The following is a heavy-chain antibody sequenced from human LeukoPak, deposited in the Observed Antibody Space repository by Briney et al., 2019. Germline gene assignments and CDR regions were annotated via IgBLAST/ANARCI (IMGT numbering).Heavy chain of an antibody. V-gene: IGHV3-49*03. CDR1: GFAFGDYA. CDR2: VRSRAFGETT. CDR3: TTDHPGAVEMATIFDY. Sequence: PGRSLRLSCTASGFAFGDYAVSWFRQPPGKGLEWVGFVRSRAFGETTDYAASVKGRFIISRDDSKTIAYLQMNSLKTEDTAVYYCTTDHPGAVEMATIFDYWGQGTLVTVSS. J-gene: IGHJ4*02. D-gene: IGHD5-24*01.